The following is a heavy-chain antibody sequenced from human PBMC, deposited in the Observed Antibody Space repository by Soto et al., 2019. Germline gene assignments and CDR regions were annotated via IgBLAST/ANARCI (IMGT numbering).Heavy chain of an antibody. CDR2: IKSRADGGTT. D-gene: IGHD1-20*01. V-gene: IGHV3-15*01. CDR3: ARYTGGDWFDP. J-gene: IGHJ5*02. Sequence: EVQLVESGGGLVEPGGSLRLSCEASRFTFTNAWMTWVRQAPGKGLEWVGRIKSRADGGTTHYAALVKGRFTISRDDSKNTVYLQMNSLKTDDTAVYYCARYTGGDWFDPWGQGTLVTVSS. CDR1: RFTFTNAW.